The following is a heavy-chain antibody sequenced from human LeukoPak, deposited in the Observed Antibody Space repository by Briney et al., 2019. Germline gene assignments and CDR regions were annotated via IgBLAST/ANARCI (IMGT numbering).Heavy chain of an antibody. J-gene: IGHJ2*01. V-gene: IGHV4-34*01. CDR2: INHSGST. CDR3: ARRSITMIVGFDL. CDR1: GGSFSGYY. Sequence: SETLSLTCAVYGGSFSGYYWSWIRQPPGKGLEWIGEINHSGSTNYNPSLKSRVTISVDTSKNQFSLKLSSVTAADTAVYYCARRSITMIVGFDLWGRGTLVTVSS. D-gene: IGHD3-22*01.